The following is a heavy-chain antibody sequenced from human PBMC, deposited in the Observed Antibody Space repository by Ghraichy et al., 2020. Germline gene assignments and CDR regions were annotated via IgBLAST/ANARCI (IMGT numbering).Heavy chain of an antibody. Sequence: SQTLSLTCVISGDSVSSNSAAWNWIRQSPSRGLEWLGRTYYRSKWYNDYAVSVKSRITVNPDTSKNHFSLQLNSVTPDDTAVYYCSSQREGGMDYWGQGTLVTVSS. CDR1: GDSVSSNSAA. D-gene: IGHD3-16*01. V-gene: IGHV6-1*01. CDR2: TYYRSKWYN. J-gene: IGHJ4*02. CDR3: SSQREGGMDY.